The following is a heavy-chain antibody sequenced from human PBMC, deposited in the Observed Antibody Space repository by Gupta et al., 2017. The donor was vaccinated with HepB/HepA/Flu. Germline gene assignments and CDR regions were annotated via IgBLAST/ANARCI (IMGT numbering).Heavy chain of an antibody. J-gene: IGHJ4*02. CDR1: GGSISSSSYY. V-gene: IGHV4-39*01. CDR2: IYYSGRT. Sequence: QLQLQESGAGLVKPSETLSLTCTVSGGSISSSSYYWGWIRQPPGKGREWIASIYYSGRTYDNPALKSRVTISVDTSKNQFSLKMSSVTAADTAVYYCARQWDRRLQSTDDGGQGTLVTVYS. CDR3: ARQWDRRLQSTDD. D-gene: IGHD6-25*01.